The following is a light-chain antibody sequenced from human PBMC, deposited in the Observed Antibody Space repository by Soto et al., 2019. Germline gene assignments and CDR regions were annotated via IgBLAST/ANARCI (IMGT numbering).Light chain of an antibody. J-gene: IGLJ1*01. CDR3: TSYAGTDVHYV. Sequence: QSVLTQPPSASGSPGQSVTISCTGTSSGIGYYNYVSWYQQYPGKAPKLLIYEVSKRPSGVPDRFSGSKSGNTASLTVSGLQAADEADYYCTSYAGTDVHYVFGTGTKLTVL. CDR2: EVS. V-gene: IGLV2-8*01. CDR1: SSGIGYYNY.